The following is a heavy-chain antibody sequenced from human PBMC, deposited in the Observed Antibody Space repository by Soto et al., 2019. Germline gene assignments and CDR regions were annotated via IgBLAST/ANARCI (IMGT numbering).Heavy chain of an antibody. CDR1: GFIFGYFT. CDR3: NSYYQVGGLSDAFDI. Sequence: GGSLRLSCTSSGFIFGYFTMSWVRQAPGKGLEWVSVIRSKDYGGTTEDAASVKGKFTSSRDDSKSTVFLQMNSLKADDTDLYYCNSYYQVGGLSDAFDIWGQGTMVTVSS. V-gene: IGHV3-49*04. CDR2: IRSKDYGGTT. J-gene: IGHJ3*02. D-gene: IGHD1-26*01.